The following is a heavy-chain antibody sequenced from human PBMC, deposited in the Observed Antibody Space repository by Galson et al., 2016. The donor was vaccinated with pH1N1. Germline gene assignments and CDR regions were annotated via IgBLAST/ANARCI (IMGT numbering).Heavy chain of an antibody. V-gene: IGHV3-23*01. Sequence: SLRLSCAASGFNFNNYAMFWVRQAPGKGLEWVSSISGSGISTYYADSVKGRFTISRDNSKNTLYLQMNSLRAEDTALYYCAKDRNRIVALQGYFDSWGQGSLVTVSS. J-gene: IGHJ4*02. D-gene: IGHD6-13*01. CDR2: ISGSGIST. CDR1: GFNFNNYA. CDR3: AKDRNRIVALQGYFDS.